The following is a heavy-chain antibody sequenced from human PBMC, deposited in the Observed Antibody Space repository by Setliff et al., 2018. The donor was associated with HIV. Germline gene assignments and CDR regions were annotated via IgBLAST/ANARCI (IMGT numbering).Heavy chain of an antibody. V-gene: IGHV4-59*11. D-gene: IGHD3-22*01. Sequence: PSETLSLTCSVSGGSISSHYWSWLRQPPGKGLEWIGYIYYTGSTNYNPSLKSRLTVSLDMSKNEFSLKLTSVTAADTAVYYCARLDSSGYFVEYWGQGTLVTVS. CDR3: ARLDSSGYFVEY. CDR2: IYYTGST. CDR1: GGSISSHY. J-gene: IGHJ4*02.